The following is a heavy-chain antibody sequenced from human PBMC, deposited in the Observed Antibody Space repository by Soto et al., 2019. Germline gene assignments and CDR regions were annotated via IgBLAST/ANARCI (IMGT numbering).Heavy chain of an antibody. J-gene: IGHJ4*02. V-gene: IGHV1-3*01. CDR1: GYTFTSYA. D-gene: IGHD5-12*01. CDR3: ARVGYSGYDFVIQYYFDY. CDR2: INAGNGNT. Sequence: ASVKVSCKASGYTFTSYAMHWVRQAPGQRLEWMGWINAGNGNTKYSQKFQGRVTITRDTSASTAYMELSSLRSEDTAVYYCARVGYSGYDFVIQYYFDYWGQGTLVTVSS.